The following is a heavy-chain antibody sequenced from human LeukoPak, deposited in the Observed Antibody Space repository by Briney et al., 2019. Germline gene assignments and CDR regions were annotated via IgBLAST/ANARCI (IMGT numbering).Heavy chain of an antibody. CDR2: ISAYNGNT. D-gene: IGHD3-22*01. J-gene: IGHJ4*02. CDR3: ARLDDRSGFLDGFYFDY. CDR1: GYTFTSYG. V-gene: IGHV1-18*01. Sequence: GASVKVSCKASGYTFTSYGISWVRQAPGQGLEWMGWISAYNGNTNYAQKLQGRVTMTTDTSTSTAYMELRSLRSDDTAVYYCARLDDRSGFLDGFYFDYWGQGTLVTVSS.